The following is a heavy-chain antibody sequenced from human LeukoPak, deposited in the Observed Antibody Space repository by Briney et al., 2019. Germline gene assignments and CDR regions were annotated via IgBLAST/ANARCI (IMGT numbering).Heavy chain of an antibody. V-gene: IGHV1-69*13. D-gene: IGHD3-10*01. CDR2: IIPIFGTA. CDR1: GGTFSSYA. J-gene: IGHJ5*02. CDR3: ARGRITMVWGADWFDP. Sequence: ASVKVSCKASGGTFSSYAISWVRQAPGQGLEWMGGIIPIFGTANYAQKFQGRVTITADESTSTAYMELSSLRSEDTAVYYCARGRITMVWGADWFDPLGQGTLVPVSS.